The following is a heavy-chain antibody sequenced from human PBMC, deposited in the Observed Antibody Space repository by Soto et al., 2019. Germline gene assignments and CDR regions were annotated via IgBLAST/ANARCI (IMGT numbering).Heavy chain of an antibody. V-gene: IGHV4-30-4*01. D-gene: IGHD3-22*01. Sequence: SETLSLTCTVSGGSISSDDYYWSWIRRAPGRGLEWIGYIHSSGSIYYNPSLKSRATMSIDTAGNQFSLKVSSVTVADTAVYYCARDLDGLHDDTSGPFPRPGWGQGTLVTVSS. J-gene: IGHJ1*01. CDR1: GGSISSDDYY. CDR3: ARDLDGLHDDTSGPFPRPG. CDR2: IHSSGSI.